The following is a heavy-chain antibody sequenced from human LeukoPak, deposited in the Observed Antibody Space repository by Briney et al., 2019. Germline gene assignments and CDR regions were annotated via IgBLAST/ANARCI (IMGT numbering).Heavy chain of an antibody. Sequence: KASETLSLTCTVSGGSISRSSYYWGWIRQPPGRGLEWIGSIFYSGSTYYNPSLKSRVTISVDTSKNQFSLQLSSVTAADTAVYYCARQHPIYDSSGYDDYWGQGTLVTVSS. D-gene: IGHD3-22*01. CDR1: GGSISRSSYY. V-gene: IGHV4-39*01. CDR3: ARQHPIYDSSGYDDY. CDR2: IFYSGST. J-gene: IGHJ4*02.